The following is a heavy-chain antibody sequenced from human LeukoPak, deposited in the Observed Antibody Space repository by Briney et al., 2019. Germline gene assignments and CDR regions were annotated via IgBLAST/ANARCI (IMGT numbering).Heavy chain of an antibody. Sequence: SETLSLTCTVSGGPISSGAYYWSWIRQPAGKGLDSIGRFYTTGSTNYNPSLKSRITISVDTARNQFSLKLSSVTAADTAVYYCARDVYASETYYVGHWGQGILVTVSS. J-gene: IGHJ4*02. CDR2: FYTTGST. D-gene: IGHD3-10*01. V-gene: IGHV4-61*02. CDR3: ARDVYASETYYVGH. CDR1: GGPISSGAYY.